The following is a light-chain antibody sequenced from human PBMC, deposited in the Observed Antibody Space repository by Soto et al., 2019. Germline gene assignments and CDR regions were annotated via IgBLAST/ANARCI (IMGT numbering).Light chain of an antibody. V-gene: IGKV3-11*01. CDR3: QQRSDWPLT. Sequence: EIVLTQSPATLSLSPGERATLSRRASQSLSSYLAWYQQKRGQAPRLLIYDASKRATGIPARFSGSGSGTDFTLSISSLEPEDFAVYYCQQRSDWPLTFGGGTKVEIK. J-gene: IGKJ4*01. CDR2: DAS. CDR1: QSLSSY.